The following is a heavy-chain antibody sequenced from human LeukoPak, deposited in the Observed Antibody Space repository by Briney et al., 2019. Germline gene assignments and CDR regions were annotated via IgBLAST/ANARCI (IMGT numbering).Heavy chain of an antibody. J-gene: IGHJ5*02. Sequence: SETLSLTCAVYGGSFSGYYWSWIRQPPGKGLEWIGEINHSGSTNYNPSLKSRVTISVDTSKNQFSLKLSSVTTADTAVYYCARVRVVAAMNPWGQGTLVTVSS. CDR2: INHSGST. CDR3: ARVRVVAAMNP. D-gene: IGHD2-15*01. V-gene: IGHV4-34*01. CDR1: GGSFSGYY.